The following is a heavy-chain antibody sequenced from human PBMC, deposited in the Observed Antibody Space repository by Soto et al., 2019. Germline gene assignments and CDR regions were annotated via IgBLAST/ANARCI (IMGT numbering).Heavy chain of an antibody. CDR3: ARQVASAYGDYGPGV. Sequence: GESLKISCKGSGYSFTSYWIGWVRQMPGKGLEWMGIIYPGDSDTRYSPSFQGQVTISADKSISTAYLQWSSLKASDTAMYYCARQVASAYGDYGPGVSGQGTTVTVSS. CDR2: IYPGDSDT. J-gene: IGHJ6*02. D-gene: IGHD4-17*01. V-gene: IGHV5-51*01. CDR1: GYSFTSYW.